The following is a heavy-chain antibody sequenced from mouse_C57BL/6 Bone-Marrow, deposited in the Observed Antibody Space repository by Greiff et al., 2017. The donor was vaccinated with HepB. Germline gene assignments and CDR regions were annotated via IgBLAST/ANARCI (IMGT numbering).Heavy chain of an antibody. D-gene: IGHD4-1*01. V-gene: IGHV1-64*01. J-gene: IGHJ2*01. CDR2: IHPNSGST. CDR1: GYTFTSYW. Sequence: QVQLQQPGAELVKPGASVKLSCKASGYTFTSYWMHWVKQRPGQGLEWIGMIHPNSGSTNYNEKFKSKATLTVDKSSSTAYMQLSSLTSEVSAVCYCATSNWVYLDCWGQGTTLTVSS. CDR3: ATSNWVYLDC.